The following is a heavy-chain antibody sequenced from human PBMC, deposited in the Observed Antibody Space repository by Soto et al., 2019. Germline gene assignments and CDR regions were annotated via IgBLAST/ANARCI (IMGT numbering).Heavy chain of an antibody. J-gene: IGHJ4*02. CDR2: ISYDGSNK. CDR1: GLTFSSYG. Sequence: GGSLRLSCSASGLTFSSYGMHWFRQAPGKGLEWVAVISYDGSNKYYADSVKGRFTISRDNSKNTLYLQMNSLRAEDTAVYYCAKEGRRIAAAWYYFDYSGQGTLVTAPQ. V-gene: IGHV3-30*18. CDR3: AKEGRRIAAAWYYFDY. D-gene: IGHD6-13*01.